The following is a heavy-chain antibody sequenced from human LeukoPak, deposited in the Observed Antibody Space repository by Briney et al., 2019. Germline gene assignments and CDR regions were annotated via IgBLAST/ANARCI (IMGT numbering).Heavy chain of an antibody. CDR1: GRSTSSYY. D-gene: IGHD6-6*01. CDR3: VRARYSSSAFDY. V-gene: IGHV4-59*01. CDR2: IYYSGST. Sequence: SETLSLTCTVSGRSTSSYYWRWIRQPPGKGLEWIGYIYYSGSTNSNPSLKSRVTIPLETSKNQFSLILSSVTAADTAVYYCVRARYSSSAFDYWGQGTLVTVSS. J-gene: IGHJ4*02.